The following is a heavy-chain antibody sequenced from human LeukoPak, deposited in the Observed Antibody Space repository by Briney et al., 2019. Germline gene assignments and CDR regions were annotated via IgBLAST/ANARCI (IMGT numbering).Heavy chain of an antibody. CDR3: AREILSGYYGSGSYTRRGFDY. Sequence: GGSLRLSCAASGFTFSSYSMSWVRQAPGKGLEWVSVIYSGGSTYYADSVKGRFTISRDNSKNTLYLQMNSLRAEDTAVYYCAREILSGYYGSGSYTRRGFDYWGQGTLVTVSS. CDR2: IYSGGST. D-gene: IGHD3-10*01. V-gene: IGHV3-53*01. CDR1: GFTFSSYS. J-gene: IGHJ4*02.